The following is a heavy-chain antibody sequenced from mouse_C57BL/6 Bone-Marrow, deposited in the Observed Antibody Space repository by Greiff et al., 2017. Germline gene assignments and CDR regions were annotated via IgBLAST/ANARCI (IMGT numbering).Heavy chain of an antibody. CDR1: GYTFNSYW. CDR2: IDPSDSYT. Sequence: QVQLQQPGAELVMPGASVKLSCKASGYTFNSYWMHWVKQRPGQGLEWIGEIDPSDSYTNYNQKFKGKSTLTVDKSSSTAYMQLSSLTSEDSAVYYCARFPYSNYCRWFAYWGQGTLVTVSA. D-gene: IGHD2-5*01. J-gene: IGHJ3*01. V-gene: IGHV1-69*01. CDR3: ARFPYSNYCRWFAY.